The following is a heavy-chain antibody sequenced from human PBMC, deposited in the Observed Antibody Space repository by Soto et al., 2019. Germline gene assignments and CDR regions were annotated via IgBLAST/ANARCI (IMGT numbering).Heavy chain of an antibody. D-gene: IGHD3-3*01. V-gene: IGHV3-53*01. Sequence: EVQLVESGGGLIQPGGSLRLSCAASGFTVSSNYMSWVRQAPGKGLEWVSVIYSGGSTYYADSVKGRFTISRDNSKNTLYLQMNSLRAEDTAVYYCARDRYDLSYYYGMDLWGQGTTVTVSS. J-gene: IGHJ6*02. CDR3: ARDRYDLSYYYGMDL. CDR1: GFTVSSNY. CDR2: IYSGGST.